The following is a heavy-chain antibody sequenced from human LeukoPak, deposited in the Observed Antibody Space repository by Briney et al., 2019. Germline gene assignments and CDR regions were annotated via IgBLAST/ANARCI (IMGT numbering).Heavy chain of an antibody. V-gene: IGHV4-34*01. CDR3: ARTPTYCGGDCYYFAP. CDR1: GGSFSGYY. D-gene: IGHD2-21*02. CDR2: INHSGST. Sequence: LKPSETLSLTCAVYGGSFSGYYWSWIRQPPGKGREWIGEINHSGSTNYNPSLKSRVTISVDTSKNQFSLKLSSVTAAETAMYFCARTPTYCGGDCYYFAPWGQGTLVTVSS. J-gene: IGHJ5*02.